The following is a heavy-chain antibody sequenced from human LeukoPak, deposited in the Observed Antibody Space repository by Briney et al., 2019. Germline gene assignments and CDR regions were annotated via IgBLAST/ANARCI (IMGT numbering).Heavy chain of an antibody. Sequence: GGSLRLSCAASGFTFSSYSMNWVRQAPGKGLEWVSSISSSSSYIYYADSVKGRFTISRDNAKNSLYLQMNSLRAEDTAVYYCARDQGIAVAGTWGQGTLVTVSS. J-gene: IGHJ5*02. V-gene: IGHV3-21*01. CDR1: GFTFSSYS. CDR2: ISSSSSYI. CDR3: ARDQGIAVAGT. D-gene: IGHD6-19*01.